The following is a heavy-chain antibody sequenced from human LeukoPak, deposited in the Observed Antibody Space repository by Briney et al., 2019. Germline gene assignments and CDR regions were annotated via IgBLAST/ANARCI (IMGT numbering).Heavy chain of an antibody. CDR2: IKQDGGEK. J-gene: IGHJ3*02. CDR3: ARDRDWNWGAFDI. Sequence: PGGSLRLSCAASGFTFSNYWMNWVRQAPGKGLEGVANIKQDGGEKYYVDSVKGRFTISRDNAKNSLYLQMNSLRAEDTALYYCARDRDWNWGAFDIWGQGTMVTVSS. V-gene: IGHV3-7*01. D-gene: IGHD1-7*01. CDR1: GFTFSNYW.